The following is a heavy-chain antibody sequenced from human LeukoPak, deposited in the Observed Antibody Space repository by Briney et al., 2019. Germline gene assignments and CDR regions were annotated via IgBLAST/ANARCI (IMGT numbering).Heavy chain of an antibody. CDR3: ASSSYGDYNDAFDI. D-gene: IGHD4-17*01. CDR2: ISRNSGSI. J-gene: IGHJ3*02. V-gene: IGHV3-9*01. CDR1: GFTFDDYA. Sequence: GGSLRLSCAASGFTFDDYAMHWVRQAPGKGLEWVSGISRNSGSIGYADSVKGRFTISRDNAKNSLYLQMNSLRAEDTALYYCASSSYGDYNDAFDIWGQGTMVTVSS.